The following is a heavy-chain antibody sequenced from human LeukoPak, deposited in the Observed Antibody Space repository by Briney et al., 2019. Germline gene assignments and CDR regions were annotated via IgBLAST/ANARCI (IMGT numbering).Heavy chain of an antibody. Sequence: GGSLRLSCAASGFTFSSYWMSWVRQAPGKGLEWVASIKQDGSEKYYVDSVKGRFTISRDNAKNSLYLQMNSLRAEDTAVYYCARGAYYYDSSGYWDQIYFDYWGQGTLVTVSS. CDR1: GFTFSSYW. CDR2: IKQDGSEK. D-gene: IGHD3-22*01. CDR3: ARGAYYYDSSGYWDQIYFDY. J-gene: IGHJ4*02. V-gene: IGHV3-7*03.